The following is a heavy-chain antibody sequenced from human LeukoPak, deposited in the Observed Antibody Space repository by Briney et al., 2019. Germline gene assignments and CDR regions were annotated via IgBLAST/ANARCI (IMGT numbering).Heavy chain of an antibody. CDR1: GFTFSSYS. J-gene: IGHJ3*02. V-gene: IGHV3-21*04. CDR2: ISSSSSYI. D-gene: IGHD1-26*01. CDR3: AKDCGGSYPSDAFDI. Sequence: GGSLRLSCAASGFTFSSYSMNWVRQAPGKGLEWVSSISSSSSYIYYADSVKGRFTISRDNSKNTLYLQMNSLRAEDTAVYYCAKDCGGSYPSDAFDIWGQGTMVTVSS.